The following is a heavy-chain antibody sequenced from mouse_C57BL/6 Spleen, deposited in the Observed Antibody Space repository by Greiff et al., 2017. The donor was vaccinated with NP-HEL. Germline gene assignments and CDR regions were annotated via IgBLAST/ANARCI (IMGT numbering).Heavy chain of an antibody. CDR1: GFTFSDYG. CDR2: ISSGSSTI. CDR3: ARGRPYYFDY. V-gene: IGHV5-17*01. Sequence: EVMLVESGGGLVKPGGSLKLSCAASGFTFSDYGMHWVRQAPEKGLEWVAYISSGSSTIYYADTVKGRFTISRDNAKNTLFLQMTSLRSEDTAMYYCARGRPYYFDYWGQGTTLTVSS. J-gene: IGHJ2*01.